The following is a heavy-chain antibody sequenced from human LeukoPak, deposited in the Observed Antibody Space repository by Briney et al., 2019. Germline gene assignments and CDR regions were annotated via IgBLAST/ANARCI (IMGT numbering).Heavy chain of an antibody. D-gene: IGHD2-2*01. Sequence: SETLSLTCAVSGGSISSGGYSWSWIRQPPGKGLEWIGSIYYSGSTHYNPSQKSRVTISVDTSKNQFFLRLSSGTAADTAVYYCARNCSRTSCSGTFDIWGRGTMVTVSS. CDR2: IYYSGST. CDR3: ARNCSRTSCSGTFDI. V-gene: IGHV4-30-2*03. J-gene: IGHJ3*02. CDR1: GGSISSGGYS.